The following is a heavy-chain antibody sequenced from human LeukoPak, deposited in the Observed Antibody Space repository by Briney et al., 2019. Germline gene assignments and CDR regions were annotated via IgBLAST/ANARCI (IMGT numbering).Heavy chain of an antibody. CDR2: IYYSGST. CDR3: ARVTTYYDFDY. CDR1: GGSISSYY. V-gene: IGHV4-30-4*08. D-gene: IGHD3-22*01. Sequence: SETLSLTCTVSGGSISSYYWSWIRQPPGKGLEWIGYIYYSGSTYYNPSLKSRVTISVDTSKNQFSLKLSSVTAADTAVYYCARVTTYYDFDYWGQGTLVTVSS. J-gene: IGHJ4*02.